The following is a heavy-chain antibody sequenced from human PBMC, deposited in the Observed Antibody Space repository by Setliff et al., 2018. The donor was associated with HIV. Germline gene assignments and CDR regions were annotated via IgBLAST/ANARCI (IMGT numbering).Heavy chain of an antibody. D-gene: IGHD1-26*01. Sequence: GASVKVSCKAAGYTFSDYNIHWMRQAPGQGLEWMGWINPNSGGTTYAQKFQGRVTMTRDTSTSTVYLELSSLRSQDTAVYYCARDLRSGSYDYWGQGTLVTVS. V-gene: IGHV1-2*02. CDR1: GYTFSDYN. CDR2: INPNSGGT. CDR3: ARDLRSGSYDY. J-gene: IGHJ4*02.